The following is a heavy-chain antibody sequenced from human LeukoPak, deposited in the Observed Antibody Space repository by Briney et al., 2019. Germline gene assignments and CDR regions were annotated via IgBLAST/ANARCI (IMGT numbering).Heavy chain of an antibody. CDR3: ARDWGRRYSSGWYGDFDC. CDR1: GFTFSSYS. D-gene: IGHD6-19*01. J-gene: IGHJ4*02. V-gene: IGHV3-48*01. CDR2: ITTSGGAK. Sequence: SGGSLRLSCAASGFTFSSYSMNWVRQAPGKGLEWISYITTSGGAKNYADSVKGRFTISRDNAENSLYLQMSSLRAEDTAVCYCARDWGRRYSSGWYGDFDCWGQGTLVTVSS.